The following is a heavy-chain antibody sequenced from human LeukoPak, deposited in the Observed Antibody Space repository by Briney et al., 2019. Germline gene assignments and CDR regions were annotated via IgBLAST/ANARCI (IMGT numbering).Heavy chain of an antibody. D-gene: IGHD4-23*01. CDR1: GGSFSGYY. J-gene: IGHJ3*02. V-gene: IGHV4-34*01. CDR2: INHSGST. Sequence: SETLSLTCAVYGGSFSGYYWSWIRQPPGKGLEWIGEINHSGSTNYNPSLKSRVTISVDTSKNQFSLKLSSVAAADTAVYYCARGGSEDYGGNSDAFDIWGQGTMVTVSS. CDR3: ARGGSEDYGGNSDAFDI.